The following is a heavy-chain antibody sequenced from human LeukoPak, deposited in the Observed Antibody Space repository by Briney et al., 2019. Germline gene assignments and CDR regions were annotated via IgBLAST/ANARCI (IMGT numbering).Heavy chain of an antibody. CDR2: ISGSGGRT. CDR3: ATAPDYGIEH. D-gene: IGHD4-17*01. J-gene: IGHJ1*01. V-gene: IGHV3-23*01. Sequence: PGGSLRLSCAASEFTFSHYGMTWVRQAPGRGLEWVSTISGSGGRTYSADSVKGRFTISRDNSKNTLYLQMNSLRAEDTAVYYCATAPDYGIEHWGQGTLVTVSS. CDR1: EFTFSHYG.